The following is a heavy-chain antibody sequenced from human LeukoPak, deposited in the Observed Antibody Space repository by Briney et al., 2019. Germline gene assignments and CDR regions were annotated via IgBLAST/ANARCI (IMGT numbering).Heavy chain of an antibody. J-gene: IGHJ4*02. CDR3: AKTTYCGVDCYSWYFDY. Sequence: GGSLRLSCAASGFTVSSNYMSWVRQAPGKGLEWVSVTYSGGTTYYADSVKGRFTISRDNSKNTLYLQVNSLRAEDTAIYHCAKTTYCGVDCYSWYFDYWGQGTLVTVSS. D-gene: IGHD2-21*02. V-gene: IGHV3-53*01. CDR1: GFTVSSNY. CDR2: TYSGGTT.